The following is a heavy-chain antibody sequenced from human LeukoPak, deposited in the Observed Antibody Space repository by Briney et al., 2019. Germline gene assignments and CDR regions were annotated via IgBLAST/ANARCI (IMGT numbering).Heavy chain of an antibody. D-gene: IGHD1-26*01. Sequence: SETLSLTCAAYGGSFSGYYWSWIRQPPGKGLEWIGEINHSGSTNYNPSLKSRVTISVDTSKNQFSLKLSSVTAADTAVYYCARASWSPGNWFDPWGQGTLVTVSS. J-gene: IGHJ5*02. V-gene: IGHV4-34*01. CDR2: INHSGST. CDR3: ARASWSPGNWFDP. CDR1: GGSFSGYY.